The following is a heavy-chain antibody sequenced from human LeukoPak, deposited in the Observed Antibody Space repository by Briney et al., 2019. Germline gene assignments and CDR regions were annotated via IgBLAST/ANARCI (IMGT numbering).Heavy chain of an antibody. J-gene: IGHJ5*02. CDR3: ARDQESRWFDP. CDR2: INPNSGGT. CDR1: GYTFTGYY. Sequence: ASVKVSCKASGYTFTGYYMHWVRQAPGQGLEWIGWINPNSGGTNYAQKFQGRVTMTRDTSISTAYMELSRLRSDDTAVYDCARDQESRWFDPWGQGTLVTVSS. V-gene: IGHV1-2*02.